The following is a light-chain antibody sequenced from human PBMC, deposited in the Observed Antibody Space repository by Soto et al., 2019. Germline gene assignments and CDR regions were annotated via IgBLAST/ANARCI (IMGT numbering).Light chain of an antibody. V-gene: IGLV1-44*01. Sequence: QSGLTQPPSASGTPGQRIIISCSGSSSNIGRNTVNWYQYLPGTAPKVLIYRNSHRPSGVPDRFSGSQSGSSASLAIDGLQSEDEADYYCAVWDDNLRAVVFGGGTKSPS. J-gene: IGLJ2*01. CDR1: SSNIGRNT. CDR2: RNS. CDR3: AVWDDNLRAVV.